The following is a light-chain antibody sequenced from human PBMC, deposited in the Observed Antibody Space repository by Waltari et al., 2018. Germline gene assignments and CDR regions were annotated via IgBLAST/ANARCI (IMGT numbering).Light chain of an antibody. V-gene: IGLV2-14*01. CDR1: SSDVGSYDY. CDR2: DVN. CDR3: SSHGSDNGVV. J-gene: IGLJ2*01. Sequence: QSALTQPASVSGSPGQSITISCTGTSSDVGSYDYVSWYQQHPGKAPKVMIYDVNNRPSCVSNRFSGAESGNAASLTISGLQAEDKAEYFCSSHGSDNGVVFGGGTKLTVL.